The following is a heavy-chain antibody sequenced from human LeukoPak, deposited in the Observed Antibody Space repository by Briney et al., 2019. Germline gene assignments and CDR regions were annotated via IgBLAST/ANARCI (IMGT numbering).Heavy chain of an antibody. CDR1: GFTFSRYG. D-gene: IGHD5-18*01. J-gene: IGHJ6*02. V-gene: IGHV3-30*18. Sequence: PGGSLRLSCAASGFTFSRYGIHWVRQAPGKGLEWVAVISNDGSNKYYADSVKGRFTVSRDNSKNTLYLQMNSLRAEDTAVYYCAKDGPLLRGYSYGYYPEDGMDVWGQGTTVTVSS. CDR2: ISNDGSNK. CDR3: AKDGPLLRGYSYGYYPEDGMDV.